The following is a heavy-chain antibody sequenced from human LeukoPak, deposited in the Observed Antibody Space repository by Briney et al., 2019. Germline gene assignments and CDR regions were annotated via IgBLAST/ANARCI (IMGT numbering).Heavy chain of an antibody. D-gene: IGHD6-13*01. CDR1: GYTFTSYG. J-gene: IGHJ4*02. CDR3: ARVFSSSWYEMIDY. V-gene: IGHV1-18*01. Sequence: ASVKVSCKASGYTFTSYGISWVRQAPGQGLEWMGWISAYNGNTNYAQKLQGRVTMTTDTSTSTAYMELRSLRSDDTAVYYCARVFSSSWYEMIDYWGQGTLVTVSS. CDR2: ISAYNGNT.